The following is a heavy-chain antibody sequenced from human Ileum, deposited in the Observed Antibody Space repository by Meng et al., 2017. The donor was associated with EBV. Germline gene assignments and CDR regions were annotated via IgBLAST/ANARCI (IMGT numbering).Heavy chain of an antibody. CDR1: GDSVSSISGA. J-gene: IGHJ4*02. CDR2: TYYRSKWNT. Sequence: QVQLQQSGPGLLKPSHPLSLTCAISGDSVSSISGAWNWIRQSPSRGLEWLGRTYYRSKWNTDYAVSVSSRITISPDTSKNQFSLQLNSVTPEDTAVYYCARGSYYFDSWGQGTLVTVSS. D-gene: IGHD1-26*01. CDR3: ARGSYYFDS. V-gene: IGHV6-1*01.